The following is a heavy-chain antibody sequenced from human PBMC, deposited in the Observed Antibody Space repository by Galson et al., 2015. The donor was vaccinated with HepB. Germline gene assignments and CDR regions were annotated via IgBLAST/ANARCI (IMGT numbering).Heavy chain of an antibody. V-gene: IGHV5-51*01. J-gene: IGHJ4*02. CDR3: ASSLATTLYFDY. CDR1: AYNFANYW. Sequence: SGAEVKKPGESLTISCKGSAYNFANYWIGWVRQMPGKGLEWMGIIFPDDSDTRYSPSFRGQVTISADKSINTAYLQWSRLKASDTAIYYCASSLATTLYFDYWGQGTLVTVPS. D-gene: IGHD1-1*01. CDR2: IFPDDSDT.